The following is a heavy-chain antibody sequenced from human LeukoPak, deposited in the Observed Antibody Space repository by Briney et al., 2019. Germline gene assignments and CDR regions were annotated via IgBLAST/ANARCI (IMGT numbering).Heavy chain of an antibody. Sequence: GASVKVSCKASGGTFSSYAISWVRQAPGQGLEWMGGVIPIFGTANYAQKFQGRVTITTDESTSTAYMELSSLRSEDTAVYYCARARDSRWYWFDPWGQGTLVTVSS. J-gene: IGHJ5*02. CDR1: GGTFSSYA. D-gene: IGHD3-22*01. V-gene: IGHV1-69*05. CDR3: ARARDSRWYWFDP. CDR2: VIPIFGTA.